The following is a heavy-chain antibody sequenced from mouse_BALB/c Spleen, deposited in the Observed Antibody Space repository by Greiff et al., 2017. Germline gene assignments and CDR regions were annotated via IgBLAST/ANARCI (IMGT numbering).Heavy chain of an antibody. Sequence: EVKLVESGGGLVQPGGSRKLSCAASGFTFSSFGMHWVRQAPEKGLEWVAYISSGSSTIYYADTVKGRFTISRDNPKNTLFLQMTSLRSEDTAMYYCARGKDYYGSSIYAMDYWGQGTSVTVSS. D-gene: IGHD1-1*01. CDR2: ISSGSSTI. V-gene: IGHV5-17*02. CDR1: GFTFSSFG. J-gene: IGHJ4*01. CDR3: ARGKDYYGSSIYAMDY.